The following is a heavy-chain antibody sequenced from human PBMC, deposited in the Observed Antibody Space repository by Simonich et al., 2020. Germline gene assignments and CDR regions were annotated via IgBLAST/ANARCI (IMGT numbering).Heavy chain of an antibody. Sequence: QVQLVQSGAEVKKPGASVKVSCKASGYTFTGYYMHWVRQAPGQGLEWRGWINPTGGGTNNAQKYQGRVTMTRDTSISTAYMEPSRLRSDDTAVYYCARDRAARYYYYYYMDVWGKGTTVTVSS. CDR2: INPTGGGT. D-gene: IGHD6-6*01. CDR3: ARDRAARYYYYYYMDV. CDR1: GYTFTGYY. J-gene: IGHJ6*03. V-gene: IGHV1-2*02.